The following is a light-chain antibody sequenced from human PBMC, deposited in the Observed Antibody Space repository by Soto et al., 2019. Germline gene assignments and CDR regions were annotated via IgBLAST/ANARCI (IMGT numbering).Light chain of an antibody. CDR3: QQRSYWLWT. CDR1: RSVSSY. J-gene: IGKJ1*01. Sequence: EIVLTQSPATLSLPPGERATLSCRASRSVSSYLAWYQQKAGQAPRLLIYEASNRATGIPARFSGSGSGTDFTLTISSLKPEDFAVYYCQQRSYWLWTFRQGTKVEIK. CDR2: EAS. V-gene: IGKV3-11*01.